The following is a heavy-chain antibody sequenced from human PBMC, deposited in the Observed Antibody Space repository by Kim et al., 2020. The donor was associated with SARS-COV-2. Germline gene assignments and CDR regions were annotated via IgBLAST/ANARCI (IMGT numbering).Heavy chain of an antibody. CDR2: T. J-gene: IGHJ4*02. D-gene: IGHD2-2*01. CDR3: ARGHSTSGYDY. Sequence: TNDNPSLQSRVTLSVDTSNTQFSLRLSSVTAADTAIYYCARGHSTSGYDYWGQGALVTVSS. V-gene: IGHV4-34*01.